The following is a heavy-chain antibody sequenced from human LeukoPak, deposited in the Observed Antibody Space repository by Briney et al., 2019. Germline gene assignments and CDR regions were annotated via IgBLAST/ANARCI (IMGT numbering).Heavy chain of an antibody. CDR1: GYSISSGYY. V-gene: IGHV4-38-2*02. CDR3: ATTDGREPF. J-gene: IGHJ4*02. CDR2: IYHSGST. D-gene: IGHD1-14*01. Sequence: SETLSLTCTVSGYSISSGYYWGWIRQPPGKGLEWIGSIYHSGSTYYNPSLKSRVTISVDRSKNQFSLKLNSVTAADTAVYYCATTDGREPFWGQGTLVIVSS.